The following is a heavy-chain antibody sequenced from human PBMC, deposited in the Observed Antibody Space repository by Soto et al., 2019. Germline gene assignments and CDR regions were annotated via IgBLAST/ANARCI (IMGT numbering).Heavy chain of an antibody. J-gene: IGHJ6*02. Sequence: ASVKVSCKASGYPFTSYGISWVRQAPGQGLEWMGWISAYNGNTNYAQKLQGRVTMTTDTATSTAYMELRSLRSDDTAVYYCARHPRGLRTEYPPYDYYGMDVWGQGTTVTVS. V-gene: IGHV1-18*01. CDR1: GYPFTSYG. D-gene: IGHD2-2*01. CDR2: ISAYNGNT. CDR3: ARHPRGLRTEYPPYDYYGMDV.